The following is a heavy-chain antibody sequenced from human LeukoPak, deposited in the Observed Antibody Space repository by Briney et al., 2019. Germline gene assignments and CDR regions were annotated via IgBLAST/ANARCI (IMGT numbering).Heavy chain of an antibody. CDR1: GFTFSSFA. J-gene: IGHJ6*02. V-gene: IGHV3-23*01. CDR2: ISGTGGNT. Sequence: GGSLRLSCAASGFTFSSFAMTWVRQAPGKGLEWVSAISGTGGNTRYADSVRGRFTISRDNSKNTLYLQMHSLRVDDTAVYYCAHLVWEYVGGLAVWGQGTTVTVSS. CDR3: AHLVWEYVGGLAV. D-gene: IGHD3/OR15-3a*01.